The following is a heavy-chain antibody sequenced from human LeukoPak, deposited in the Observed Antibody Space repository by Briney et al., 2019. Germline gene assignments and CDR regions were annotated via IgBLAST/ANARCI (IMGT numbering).Heavy chain of an antibody. D-gene: IGHD2/OR15-2a*01. CDR1: GGSISSYY. CDR3: VRDEYRDV. Sequence: RPSETLSLTCTVSGGSISSYYWSWIRQPPGKGLEWIGRIHPSGITHQNPSLRGRVTMSIDASKNQFSLNLSSVTAADTAVYYCVRDEYRDVWGKGTTVTVSS. V-gene: IGHV4-4*07. J-gene: IGHJ6*04. CDR2: IHPSGIT.